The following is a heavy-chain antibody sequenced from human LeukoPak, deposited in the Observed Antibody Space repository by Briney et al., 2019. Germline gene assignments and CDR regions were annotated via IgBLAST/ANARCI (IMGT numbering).Heavy chain of an antibody. D-gene: IGHD6-19*01. Sequence: PGGSLRLSCAASGLTFSTSGXXXXXXXXXXXXXXXXFIQYDESDKYYADSVRGRFTISRDNSKNTLYLQMNSLRAEDTAVYYCAREGGITVAGKFDSWGQGTLVTVSS. CDR2: IQYDESDK. J-gene: IGHJ4*02. CDR3: AREGGITVAGKFDS. V-gene: IGHV3-30*02. CDR1: GLTFSTSG.